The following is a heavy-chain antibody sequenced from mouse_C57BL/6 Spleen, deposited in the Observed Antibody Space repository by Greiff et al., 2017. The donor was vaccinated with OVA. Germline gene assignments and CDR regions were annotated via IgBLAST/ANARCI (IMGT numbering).Heavy chain of an antibody. Sequence: EVHLVESGGGLVKPGGSLKLSCAASGFTFSSYAMSWVRQTPEKRLEWVATISDGGSYTYYPDNVKGRFTISRDNAKNNLYLQMSHLKSEDTAMYYCARDRGSTMTHWYFDVWGTGTTVTVSS. CDR1: GFTFSSYA. V-gene: IGHV5-4*01. J-gene: IGHJ1*03. D-gene: IGHD2-4*01. CDR3: ARDRGSTMTHWYFDV. CDR2: ISDGGSYT.